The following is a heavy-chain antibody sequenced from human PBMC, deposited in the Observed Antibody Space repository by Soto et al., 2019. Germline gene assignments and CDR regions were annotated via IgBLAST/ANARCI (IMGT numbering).Heavy chain of an antibody. D-gene: IGHD3-22*01. J-gene: IGHJ4*02. CDR1: GSSISSYY. Sequence: SETLSLTCTVSGSSISSYYWSWIRQPPGKGLEWIGYIYYSGSTNYNPSLKSRVTISVDTSKNQFSLKLSSVTAADTAVYYCAESYYYDSSGYYTDSFDYWGQGTLVTVSS. CDR3: AESYYYDSSGYYTDSFDY. CDR2: IYYSGST. V-gene: IGHV4-59*01.